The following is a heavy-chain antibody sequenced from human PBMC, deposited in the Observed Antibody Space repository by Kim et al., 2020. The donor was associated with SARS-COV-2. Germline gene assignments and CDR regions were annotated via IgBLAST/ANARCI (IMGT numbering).Heavy chain of an antibody. J-gene: IGHJ6*02. V-gene: IGHV1-69*01. D-gene: IGHD1-7*01. CDR3: ASGTPVLAAPYGMDV. Sequence: QKFQGRVTIAADESTSTAYMELSSLRSEDTAVYYCASGTPVLAAPYGMDVWGQGTTVTVSS.